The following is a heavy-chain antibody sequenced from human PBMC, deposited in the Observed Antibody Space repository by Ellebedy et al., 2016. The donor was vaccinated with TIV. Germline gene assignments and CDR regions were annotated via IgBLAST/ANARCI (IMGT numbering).Heavy chain of an antibody. D-gene: IGHD4-23*01. CDR1: GSSISSGYY. Sequence: MPSETLSLTCSVSGSSISSGYYWGWIRQPPGKGLEWIGDINHSGSTNFNPSLESRVTISVDTSKNQFSLKLNSVTAADTDVYYCARAGHRGDYRGDSFHYWGQGTLVTVSS. V-gene: IGHV4-38-2*02. CDR3: ARAGHRGDYRGDSFHY. J-gene: IGHJ1*01. CDR2: INHSGST.